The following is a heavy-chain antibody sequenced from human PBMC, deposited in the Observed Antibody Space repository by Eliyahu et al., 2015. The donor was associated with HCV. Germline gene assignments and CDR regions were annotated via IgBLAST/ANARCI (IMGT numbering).Heavy chain of an antibody. CDR3: ARLLRKYSYGCDY. V-gene: IGHV4-39*01. CDR2: IYYSGST. D-gene: IGHD5-18*01. Sequence: QLQLQESGPGLVKPSETLSLTCTVSGGSISSSSYYWGWIRQPPGKGLEWIGSIYYSGSTYYNPSLKSRVTISVDTSKNQFSLKLSSVTAADTAVYYCARLLRKYSYGCDYWGQGTLVTVSS. CDR1: GGSISSSSYY. J-gene: IGHJ4*02.